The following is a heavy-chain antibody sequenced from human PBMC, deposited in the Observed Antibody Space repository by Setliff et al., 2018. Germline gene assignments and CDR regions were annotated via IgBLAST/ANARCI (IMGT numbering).Heavy chain of an antibody. J-gene: IGHJ3*02. CDR3: ARGIAAAGTYDAFDI. V-gene: IGHV3-48*04. CDR2: LNNDGTTI. D-gene: IGHD6-13*01. Sequence: PGGSLRLSCAASGFTFSTYGLNWVRQAPGKGLEWISYLNNDGTTIYYADSVRGRFTISRDNARDSLYLQMNSLRAEDTAVYYCARGIAAAGTYDAFDIWGQGTMVTVSS. CDR1: GFTFSTYG.